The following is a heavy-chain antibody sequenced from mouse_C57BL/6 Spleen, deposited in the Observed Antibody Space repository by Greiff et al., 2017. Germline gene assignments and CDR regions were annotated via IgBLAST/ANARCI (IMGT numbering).Heavy chain of an antibody. CDR1: GYAFSSSW. J-gene: IGHJ2*01. D-gene: IGHD1-1*01. CDR2: IYPGDGDT. Sequence: LVESGPELVKPGASVKISCKASGYAFSSSWMNWVKQRPGKGLEWIGRIYPGDGDTNYNGKFKGKATLTADKSSSTAYMQLSSLTSEDSAVYFCAREDYYGSSSYYFDYWGQGTTLTVSS. CDR3: AREDYYGSSSYYFDY. V-gene: IGHV1-82*01.